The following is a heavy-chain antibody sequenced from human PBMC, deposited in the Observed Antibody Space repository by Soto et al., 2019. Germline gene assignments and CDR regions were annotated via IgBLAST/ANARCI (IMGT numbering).Heavy chain of an antibody. V-gene: IGHV1-18*01. Sequence: ASVKVSCKASGYTFTSYGISWVRQAPGQGLEWMGWISAYNGNINYAQKLQGRVTMTTDTSTSTAYMELRSLRSDDTAVYYCARRSSGGGEVDYWGQGTLVTVSS. J-gene: IGHJ4*02. CDR1: GYTFTSYG. CDR2: ISAYNGNI. D-gene: IGHD2-15*01. CDR3: ARRSSGGGEVDY.